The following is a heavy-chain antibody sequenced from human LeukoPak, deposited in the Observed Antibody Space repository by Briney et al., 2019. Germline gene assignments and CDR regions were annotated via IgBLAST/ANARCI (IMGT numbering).Heavy chain of an antibody. J-gene: IGHJ4*02. CDR3: AKDFGRNLGGPGY. V-gene: IGHV3-23*01. CDR2: ISDNGGRT. Sequence: GGSLRLSCAASGFTFSTYTMAWVRQAPGGGREGVSGISDNGGRTYYADSVKGRFAISRDDSKSTLYLQMNSLRGEDTAVYYCAKDFGRNLGGPGYWGRGTLVIVSS. CDR1: GFTFSTYT. D-gene: IGHD1-14*01.